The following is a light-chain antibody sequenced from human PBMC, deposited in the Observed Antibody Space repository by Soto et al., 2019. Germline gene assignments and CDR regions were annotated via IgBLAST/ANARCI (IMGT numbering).Light chain of an antibody. CDR1: PGIRNV. Sequence: DIQMTQSPTSLSASVGDRVTITCRASPGIRNVVAWYQQKPGKAPKLLINAASTLQSGVPSRFSGSGSGTDFTLTINTLQPEDVATYSCQKYRSVPVFGPGTKVEIK. V-gene: IGKV1-27*01. CDR3: QKYRSVPV. CDR2: AAS. J-gene: IGKJ3*01.